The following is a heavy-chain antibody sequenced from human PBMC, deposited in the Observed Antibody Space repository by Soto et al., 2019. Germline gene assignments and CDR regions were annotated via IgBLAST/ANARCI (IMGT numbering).Heavy chain of an antibody. V-gene: IGHV3-23*01. CDR1: GFTFSSYA. D-gene: IGHD2-21*02. J-gene: IGHJ3*02. CDR3: AKDRRAWIVVVTAPHDAFDI. CDR2: IRGSGGTT. Sequence: EVQLLESGGGLVQPGGSLRLSCAASGFTFSSYAMSWVRQAPGKGLEWVSAIRGSGGTTYYADSVKGRFTISRDNSKNTLSLQMNSLRAEDTAVYYCAKDRRAWIVVVTAPHDAFDIWGQGTMVTVSS.